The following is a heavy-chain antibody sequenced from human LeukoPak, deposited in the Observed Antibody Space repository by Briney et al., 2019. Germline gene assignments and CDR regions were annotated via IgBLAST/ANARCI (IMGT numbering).Heavy chain of an antibody. V-gene: IGHV3-30*02. CDR3: AKDGDYMSY. CDR2: IRYDGSNK. D-gene: IGHD4-17*01. Sequence: GGSLRLSCAASGFTFSSYGMHWVRQAPGKGLEGVAFIRYDGSNKYYADSVKGRFTISRDNSKNTLYLQMNSLRAEDTAVYYCAKDGDYMSYWGQGTLVTVSS. J-gene: IGHJ4*02. CDR1: GFTFSSYG.